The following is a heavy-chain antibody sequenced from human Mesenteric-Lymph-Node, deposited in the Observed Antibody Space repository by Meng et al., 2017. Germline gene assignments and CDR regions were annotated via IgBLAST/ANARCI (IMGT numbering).Heavy chain of an antibody. D-gene: IGHD3-10*01. V-gene: IGHV4-34*01. CDR2: INYSGST. J-gene: IGHJ4*02. Sequence: ESLKISCAVYGGSFSGYYWIWIRQPPGKGPEWIGDINYSGSTNYNPSLKSRVTLSADTSKNQFSLKLSSMTAADTAVYYCMRRGYFSSESSVWGQGTLVTVSS. CDR3: MRRGYFSSESSV. CDR1: GGSFSGYY.